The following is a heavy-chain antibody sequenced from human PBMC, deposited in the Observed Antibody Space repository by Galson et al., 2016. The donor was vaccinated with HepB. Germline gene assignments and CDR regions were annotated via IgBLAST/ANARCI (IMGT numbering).Heavy chain of an antibody. D-gene: IGHD6-6*01. V-gene: IGHV3-48*02. CDR3: ARELVRSAFDL. J-gene: IGHJ3*01. CDR2: ISTTIRTI. CDR1: GFAFSSSG. Sequence: SLRLSCAASGFAFSSSGINWVRQAPGKGLQWISYISTTIRTIYYADSVMGRFTISRDNAKNSVYLQMNSLRDDDTAVYYCARELVRSAFDLWGQGTMDTVSS.